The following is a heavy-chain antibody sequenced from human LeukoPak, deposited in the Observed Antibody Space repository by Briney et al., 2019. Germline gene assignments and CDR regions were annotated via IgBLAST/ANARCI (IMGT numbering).Heavy chain of an antibody. D-gene: IGHD6-13*01. CDR3: AKDTQLGVAAAAEH. CDR2: ISSSSSYI. Sequence: NPGGSLRLSCAASGFTFSSYSMNWVRQAPAKGLEWVSSISSSSSYIYYADSVKGRFTISRDNAKNSLYLQMNSLRAEDTAVYYCAKDTQLGVAAAAEHWGQGTLVTVSS. V-gene: IGHV3-21*01. J-gene: IGHJ1*01. CDR1: GFTFSSYS.